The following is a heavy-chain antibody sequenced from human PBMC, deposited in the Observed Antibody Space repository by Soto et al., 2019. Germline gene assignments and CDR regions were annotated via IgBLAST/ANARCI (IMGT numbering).Heavy chain of an antibody. D-gene: IGHD3-16*01. J-gene: IGHJ4*03. V-gene: IGHV4-30-4*08. Sequence: PSETRSLPGRASGSSISGDYYWSWIRQSPVKGLEWIGYLYYSGSSYSRPALQSRLSMSLDTSKNQCSLKLRSVTAAETAVYLWARGAARSPGYCDSWGKRARVAVSS. CDR1: GSSISGDYY. CDR3: ARGAARSPGYCDS. CDR2: LYYSGSS.